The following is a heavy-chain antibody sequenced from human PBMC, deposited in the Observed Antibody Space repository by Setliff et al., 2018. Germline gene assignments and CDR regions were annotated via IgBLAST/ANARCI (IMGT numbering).Heavy chain of an antibody. J-gene: IGHJ6*02. Sequence: SETLSLTCTVSGGSISSYYWSWIRQPAGKGLEWIGRIYTSGSTNYNPSLKSRVTMSVDTSKNQFTLKLSSVTAADTAIYYCASYGSWYERAYYYGMDVWGQGTTVTVSS. CDR2: IYTSGST. D-gene: IGHD6-13*01. CDR3: ASYGSWYERAYYYGMDV. CDR1: GGSISSYY. V-gene: IGHV4-4*07.